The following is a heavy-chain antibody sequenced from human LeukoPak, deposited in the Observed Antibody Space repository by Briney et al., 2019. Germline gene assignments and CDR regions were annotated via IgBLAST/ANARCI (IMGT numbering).Heavy chain of an antibody. Sequence: SETLSLTCAVSGGSISGYYWSWIRQPPGKGLEWIGYIYHSGSTYYNPSLKSRVTISVDRSKNQFSLKLSSVTAADTAVYYCARAIEMATIFFDYWGQGTLVTVSS. CDR3: ARAIEMATIFFDY. CDR1: GGSISGYY. J-gene: IGHJ4*02. D-gene: IGHD5-24*01. CDR2: IYHSGST. V-gene: IGHV4-30-2*01.